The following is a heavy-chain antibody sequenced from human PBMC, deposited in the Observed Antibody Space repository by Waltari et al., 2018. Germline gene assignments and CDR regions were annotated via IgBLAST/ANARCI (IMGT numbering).Heavy chain of an antibody. J-gene: IGHJ6*04. V-gene: IGHV4-34*01. CDR3: ARGWLQVAPPVYYYMDV. Sequence: QVQLQQWGTRLVKPSETLSLTCAVYGGAFSGYYWSWIRQVPGKGLEWLGEINHNASPAYKPSLKSRLTISIDTVKSQFSLRLDSVTATDTGVYYCARGWLQVAPPVYYYMDVWDKGTAVTVSS. CDR1: GGAFSGYY. CDR2: INHNASP. D-gene: IGHD3-16*01.